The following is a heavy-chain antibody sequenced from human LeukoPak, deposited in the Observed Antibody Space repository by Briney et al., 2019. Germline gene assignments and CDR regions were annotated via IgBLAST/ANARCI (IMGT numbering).Heavy chain of an antibody. Sequence: QTGGSLRLSCAASGFTFSGYSMAWVRQAPGKGLEWVSYISRISTTIYYADSVKGRFTISRDNSKNTLYLQMNSLRAEDTAVYYCAREGPSGPTLHDIVVVPAANPDAFDIWGQGTMVTVSS. CDR3: AREGPSGPTLHDIVVVPAANPDAFDI. D-gene: IGHD2-2*01. J-gene: IGHJ3*02. V-gene: IGHV3-48*01. CDR2: ISRISTTI. CDR1: GFTFSGYS.